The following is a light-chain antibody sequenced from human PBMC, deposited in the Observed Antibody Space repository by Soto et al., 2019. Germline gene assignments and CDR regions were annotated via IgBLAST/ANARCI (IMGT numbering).Light chain of an antibody. CDR3: QQYNKWPRT. CDR2: GAS. J-gene: IGKJ1*01. CDR1: QSISSN. Sequence: EIVMTQSPATLSVSPGERATLSCRASQSISSNLAWYQQKPGQAPRLLISGASTRATGIPARFSGSGSGTEFTLTISSLQSEDFAAYYCQQYNKWPRTFGHGTKVDIK. V-gene: IGKV3-15*01.